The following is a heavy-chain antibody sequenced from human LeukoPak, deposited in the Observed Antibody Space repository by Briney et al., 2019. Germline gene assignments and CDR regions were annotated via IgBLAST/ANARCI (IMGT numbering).Heavy chain of an antibody. Sequence: SETLSLTCAVYGGSFSGYYWSWIRQPPGKGLEWIGEINHSGSTNYNPSPKSRVTISVDTSKNQFSLKLSSVTAADTAVYYCAGDTITMVRGVIDYWGQGTLVTVSS. CDR2: INHSGST. CDR1: GGSFSGYY. D-gene: IGHD3-10*01. J-gene: IGHJ4*02. CDR3: AGDTITMVRGVIDY. V-gene: IGHV4-34*01.